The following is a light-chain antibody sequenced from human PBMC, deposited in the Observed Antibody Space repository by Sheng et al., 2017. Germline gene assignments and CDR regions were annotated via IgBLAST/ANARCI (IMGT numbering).Light chain of an antibody. CDR3: QVWDFSSDHYV. V-gene: IGLV3-21*03. J-gene: IGLJ1*01. CDR2: DNI. CDR1: NIGGDS. Sequence: SYELTQPPSLSVAPGKTARITCGEDNIGGDSVHWYQQSPGQAPVLVLYDNIDRPSGIPERFSGSNSGNTATLTITRVEAGDEADYYCQVWDFSSDHYVFGTGTKVTVL.